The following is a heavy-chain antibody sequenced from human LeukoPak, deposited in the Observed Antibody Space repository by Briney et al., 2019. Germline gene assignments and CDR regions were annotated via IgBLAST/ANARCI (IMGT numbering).Heavy chain of an antibody. D-gene: IGHD6-13*01. Sequence: SETLSLTCTVSGGSISSSSYYWSWIRQPPGKGLEWIGEINHSGSTNYNPSLKSRVTMSVDTSKNQTSLKLSSVTAADTAVYYCARLGNSWRLSWFDPWGQGTLVTVSS. V-gene: IGHV4-39*07. CDR2: INHSGST. CDR1: GGSISSSSYY. J-gene: IGHJ5*02. CDR3: ARLGNSWRLSWFDP.